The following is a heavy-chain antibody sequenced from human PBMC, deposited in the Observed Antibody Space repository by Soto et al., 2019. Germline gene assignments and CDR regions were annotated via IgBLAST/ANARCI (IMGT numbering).Heavy chain of an antibody. Sequence: GGSLRLSCTASGFTFSDYVIHWVRQAPGKGLEWVAVISSDGSDKYHADSVKGRFTISRDNSKNTLYLQMNSLRAEDKAVYYCARLGSIAAAGTPDYWGQGTLVTVSS. J-gene: IGHJ4*02. CDR2: ISSDGSDK. D-gene: IGHD6-13*01. CDR3: ARLGSIAAAGTPDY. CDR1: GFTFSDYV. V-gene: IGHV3-30-3*01.